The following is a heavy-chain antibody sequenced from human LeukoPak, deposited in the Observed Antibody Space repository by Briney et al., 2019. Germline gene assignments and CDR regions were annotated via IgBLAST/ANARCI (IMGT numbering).Heavy chain of an antibody. CDR2: ISSSSSYI. J-gene: IGHJ5*02. V-gene: IGHV3-21*01. CDR1: GFTFSSYW. CDR3: AREIYGDYWGVWFDP. D-gene: IGHD4-17*01. Sequence: GGSLRLSCAASGFTFSSYWMSWVRQAPGKGLEWVSSISSSSSYIYYADSVKGRFSISRDNAKKSLYLQMNSLRAEDTAVYYCAREIYGDYWGVWFDPWGQGTLVTVSS.